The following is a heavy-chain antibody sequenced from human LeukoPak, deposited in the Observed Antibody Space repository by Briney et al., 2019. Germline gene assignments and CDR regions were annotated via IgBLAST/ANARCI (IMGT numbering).Heavy chain of an antibody. V-gene: IGHV4-59*08. J-gene: IGHJ3*02. CDR3: ASHYFDDAFDT. Sequence: PSETLSLTCTVSGGSISNYYWSWVRQPPGKGLEWIGYIYYSGNTNYNPSLKSRVTISVDTSKNQFSLKLSSVTAADTAVYYCASHYFDDAFDTWGRGTMVTVSS. CDR1: GGSISNYY. CDR2: IYYSGNT. D-gene: IGHD3-10*01.